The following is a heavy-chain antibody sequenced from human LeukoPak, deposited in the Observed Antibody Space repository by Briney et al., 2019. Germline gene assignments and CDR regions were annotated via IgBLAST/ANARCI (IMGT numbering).Heavy chain of an antibody. Sequence: SETLSLTCAVYGGSFSGYYWSWIRQPPGKGLEWIGYIYYSGSTNYNPSLKSRVTISVDTSKNQFSLKLSSVTAADTAVYYCASCPWFGEDVGYWGQGTLVTVSS. CDR2: IYYSGST. D-gene: IGHD3-10*01. CDR1: GGSFSGYY. V-gene: IGHV4-59*12. CDR3: ASCPWFGEDVGY. J-gene: IGHJ4*02.